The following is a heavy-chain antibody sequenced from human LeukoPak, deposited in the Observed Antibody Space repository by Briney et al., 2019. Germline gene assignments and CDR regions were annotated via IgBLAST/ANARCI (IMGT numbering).Heavy chain of an antibody. J-gene: IGHJ4*02. D-gene: IGHD6-25*01. CDR1: GHTFTGYS. V-gene: IGHV1-2*02. Sequence: GASVTVSCKASGHTFTGYSMHWVRQAPGQGREWMGWINPNNGDTHYAQNFQGRVTMTSNTSINTGYMELSRLRSDDTAVYYCARDGAVISSGLGFWGQGTLVTVSS. CDR2: INPNNGDT. CDR3: ARDGAVISSGLGF.